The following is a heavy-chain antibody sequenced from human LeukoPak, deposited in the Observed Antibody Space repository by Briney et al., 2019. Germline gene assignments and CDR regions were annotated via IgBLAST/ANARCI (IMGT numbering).Heavy chain of an antibody. CDR3: AREIIAAAGPFDP. J-gene: IGHJ5*02. CDR1: GGSFSGYY. V-gene: IGHV4-34*01. CDR2: INHSGST. Sequence: SETLSLTCAVYGGSFSGYYWSWIRQPPGKGLEWIGEINHSGSTNYNPSLKSRVTISVDTSKNQFSLKLSSVTAADTAVYYCAREIIAAAGPFDPWGQGTLVTVSS. D-gene: IGHD6-13*01.